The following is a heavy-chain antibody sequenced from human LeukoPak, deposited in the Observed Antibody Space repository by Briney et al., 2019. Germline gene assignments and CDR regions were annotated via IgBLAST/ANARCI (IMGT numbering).Heavy chain of an antibody. D-gene: IGHD3-16*01. V-gene: IGHV4-4*07. Sequence: PSETLSLTCSVSGASISSYWSWIRQPAGKGLEWIGRIYGSGSTNYNPSLQSRITMSLDTSKNQVSLKITSVTAADTAVYYCARETSQKGAHYMDVWGKGTTVTISS. J-gene: IGHJ6*03. CDR3: ARETSQKGAHYMDV. CDR2: IYGSGST. CDR1: GASISSY.